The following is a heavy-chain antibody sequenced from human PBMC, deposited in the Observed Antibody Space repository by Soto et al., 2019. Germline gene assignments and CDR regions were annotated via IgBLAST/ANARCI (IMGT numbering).Heavy chain of an antibody. Sequence: ASVKVSCKASGYTFTSYGISWVRQAPGQGLEWMGWISAYNGNTNYAQKLQGRVTMTTDTSTSTAYMELRSLRSDDTAVYYCARDGLGDIYSGYDSGTWGQGTLVTVSS. CDR1: GYTFTSYG. J-gene: IGHJ5*02. D-gene: IGHD5-12*01. CDR2: ISAYNGNT. V-gene: IGHV1-18*04. CDR3: ARDGLGDIYSGYDSGT.